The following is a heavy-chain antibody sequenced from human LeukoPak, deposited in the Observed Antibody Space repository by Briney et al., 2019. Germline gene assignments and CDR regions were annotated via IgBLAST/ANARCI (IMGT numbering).Heavy chain of an antibody. CDR3: ARGLGVRGDIDY. D-gene: IGHD3-10*01. Sequence: GASVKVSCKASGYTFTSYEINWVRQATGQGLEWMGWMNPNSGNTGYAQKFQGRVTMTRNTSISTAYMELSSLRSEDTAVYYCARGLGVRGDIDYWGQGTLVTVSS. CDR2: MNPNSGNT. J-gene: IGHJ4*02. V-gene: IGHV1-8*01. CDR1: GYTFTSYE.